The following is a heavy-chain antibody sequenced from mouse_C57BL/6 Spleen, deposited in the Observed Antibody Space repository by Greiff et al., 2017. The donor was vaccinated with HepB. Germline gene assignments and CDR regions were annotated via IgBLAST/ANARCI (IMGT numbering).Heavy chain of an antibody. Sequence: EVQLKESGPELVKPGASVKMSCKASGYTFTDYNMHWVKQSHGKSLEWIGYINPNNGGTSYNQKFKGKATLTVNKSSSTAYMELRSLTSEDSAVYYCARGNYDYYAMDYWGQGTSVTVSS. CDR2: INPNNGGT. CDR3: ARGNYDYYAMDY. D-gene: IGHD2-1*01. J-gene: IGHJ4*01. CDR1: GYTFTDYN. V-gene: IGHV1-22*01.